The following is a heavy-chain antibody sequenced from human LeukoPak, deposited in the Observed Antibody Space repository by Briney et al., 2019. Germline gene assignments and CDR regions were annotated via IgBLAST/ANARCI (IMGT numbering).Heavy chain of an antibody. V-gene: IGHV3-7*03. D-gene: IGHD3-22*01. Sequence: GGSLRLSCAASGFTFSSYWMSWVRQAPGKGLEWVANIKQDGSEKYYVDSVKGRFTISRDNAKNSLYLQMNSLRVEDTAVYYCAKDASGITMIVVVISNWFDPWGQGTLVTVSS. J-gene: IGHJ5*02. CDR1: GFTFSSYW. CDR2: IKQDGSEK. CDR3: AKDASGITMIVVVISNWFDP.